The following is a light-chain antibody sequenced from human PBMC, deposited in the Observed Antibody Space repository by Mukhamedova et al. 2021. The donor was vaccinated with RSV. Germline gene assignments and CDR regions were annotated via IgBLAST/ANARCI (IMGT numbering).Light chain of an antibody. CDR2: DVT. V-gene: IGLV2-14*03. J-gene: IGLJ1*01. CDR3: NSYRSSPLSYV. Sequence: WDQQHPGKAPNLMIYDVTTRPSGVSNRLSGSKSGNTASLTISGLQAEDEADYYCNSYRSSPLSYVFGTGTKVTVL.